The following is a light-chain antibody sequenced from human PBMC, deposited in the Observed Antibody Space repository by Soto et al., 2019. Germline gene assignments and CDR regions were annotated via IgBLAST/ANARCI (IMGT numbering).Light chain of an antibody. J-gene: IGLJ1*01. CDR3: TSHAGNYHFPYV. CDR1: SSDVGANDF. V-gene: IGLV2-8*01. Sequence: QSALTQPPSASGSPGQSVTISCTGTSSDVGANDFVSWYQHHPGKAPNLMIYEVTKRPSGVPDRFSGSKSGNTASLTVSGLQAEDEADYYCTSHAGNYHFPYVFGTGTKLTVL. CDR2: EVT.